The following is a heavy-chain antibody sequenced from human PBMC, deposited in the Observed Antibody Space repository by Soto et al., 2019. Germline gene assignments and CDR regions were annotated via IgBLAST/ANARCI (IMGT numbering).Heavy chain of an antibody. CDR3: SKKGHPPYYYYGIDF. CDR2: VSGYNGDT. CDR1: GYTFSRYG. Sequence: QGQLVQSGPEVKKPGASVKVSCKASGYTFSRYGLSWVRQAPGQGLEWMGWVSGYNGDTKYAQKVQGRVTMTIDTSTYTAYMALRRLTSDDTAKYYCSKKGHPPYYYYGIDFCGQGTTFTVS. V-gene: IGHV1-18*01. J-gene: IGHJ6*02.